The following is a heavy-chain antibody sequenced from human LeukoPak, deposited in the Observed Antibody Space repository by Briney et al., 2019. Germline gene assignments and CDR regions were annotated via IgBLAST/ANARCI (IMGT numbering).Heavy chain of an antibody. Sequence: ASVKVSCKASGGTFISYAISWVRQAPGQGLEWMGGIIPIFGTANYAQKFQGRVTITADESTSTAYMELSSLRSEDTAVYYCARDPYSYENWFDPWGQGTLVTVSS. V-gene: IGHV1-69*13. CDR2: IIPIFGTA. CDR3: ARDPYSYENWFDP. CDR1: GGTFISYA. D-gene: IGHD5-18*01. J-gene: IGHJ5*02.